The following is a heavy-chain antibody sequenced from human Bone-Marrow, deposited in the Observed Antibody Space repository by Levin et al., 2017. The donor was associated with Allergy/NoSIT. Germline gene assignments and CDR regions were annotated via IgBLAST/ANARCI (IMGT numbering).Heavy chain of an antibody. CDR3: ARDESIAAAGPFDY. V-gene: IGHV4-59*01. CDR2: IYHSGST. D-gene: IGHD6-13*01. J-gene: IGHJ4*02. CDR1: GVSIRSYY. Sequence: GSLRLSCTVSGVSIRSYYWSWIRQPPGKGLEWIGYIYHSGSTNYNPSLKSRVSIAIDTSKNQFSLKLISVTAADTAMYYCARDESIAAAGPFDYWGQGTLVTVSS.